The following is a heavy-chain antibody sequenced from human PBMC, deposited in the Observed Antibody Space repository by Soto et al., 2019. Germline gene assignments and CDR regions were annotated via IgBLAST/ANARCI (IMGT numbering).Heavy chain of an antibody. V-gene: IGHV3-53*04. CDR1: GFTVSSNY. J-gene: IGHJ6*03. CDR2: LYSGGST. Sequence: GGSLRLSCAASGFTVSSNYMSWVRQAPGKGLEWVSVLYSGGSTYYADSVKGRFTISRHNSKNTLYLQMNSLRAEDTAVYYSARSYSYYYYMDVWGKGTTVTVSS. D-gene: IGHD4-4*01. CDR3: ARSYSYYYYMDV.